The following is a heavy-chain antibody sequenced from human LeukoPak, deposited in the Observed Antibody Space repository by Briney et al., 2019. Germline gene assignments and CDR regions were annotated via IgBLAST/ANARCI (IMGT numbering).Heavy chain of an antibody. D-gene: IGHD1-7*01. Sequence: GGPLEPSCPASEVTLSSNGRHGSGRPQGKGLGGWQVISNDGSNKHYADSVKGRFTISRDNSKNTLYLQMNSLRAEDTAVYYCAKDLTGVNYCLDQWGQGTLVTVSS. J-gene: IGHJ4*02. CDR2: ISNDGSNK. V-gene: IGHV3-30*18. CDR3: AKDLTGVNYCLDQ. CDR1: EVTLSSNG.